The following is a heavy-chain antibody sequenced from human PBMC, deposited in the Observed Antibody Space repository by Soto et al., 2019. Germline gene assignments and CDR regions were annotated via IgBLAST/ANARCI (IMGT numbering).Heavy chain of an antibody. V-gene: IGHV1-69*01. J-gene: IGHJ4*02. CDR1: GGTFSTFG. CDR2: IIPFFGTA. CDR3: AQSAPMDAGDKYYYDF. D-gene: IGHD4-17*01. Sequence: QVQLVQSGTEVKKTASSVKVSCKASGGTFSTFGISWVRQAPGQGLEWMGGIIPFFGTARYSQKFEDRITITAVESTNSVYTDLRSLTSEDTSIYCCAQSAPMDAGDKYYYDFWGQGALVTVSS.